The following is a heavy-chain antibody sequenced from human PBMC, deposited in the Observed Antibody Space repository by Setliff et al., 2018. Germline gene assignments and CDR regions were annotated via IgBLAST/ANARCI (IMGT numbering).Heavy chain of an antibody. D-gene: IGHD3-22*01. CDR1: GYTFTSYY. Sequence: GASVKVSCKASGYTFTSYYMHWVRQAPGQGLEWMGIINPSGGSTSYAQKFQGRVAMTRDTSTSTVYMELSSLRSEDTAVYYCAGAYYYDSSGYYFGYWGQGTLVTVSS. J-gene: IGHJ4*02. CDR2: INPSGGST. CDR3: AGAYYYDSSGYYFGY. V-gene: IGHV1-46*01.